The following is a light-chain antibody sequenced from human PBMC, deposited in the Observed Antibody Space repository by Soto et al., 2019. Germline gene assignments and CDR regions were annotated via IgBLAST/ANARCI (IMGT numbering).Light chain of an antibody. J-gene: IGKJ1*01. V-gene: IGKV1-5*01. Sequence: DIQMTQSPSSLSAFVGDRVTLTCRASQSVSNWLAWYQQKPGKAPKLLISEASILESGVPSRFSGSGSGTEFTLTITSLQPEDSASYYCQHYNSYYPAFGQVTKVDIK. CDR2: EAS. CDR3: QHYNSYYPA. CDR1: QSVSNW.